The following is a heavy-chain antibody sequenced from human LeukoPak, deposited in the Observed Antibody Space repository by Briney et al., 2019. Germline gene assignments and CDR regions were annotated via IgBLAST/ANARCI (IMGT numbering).Heavy chain of an antibody. D-gene: IGHD2-2*01. CDR3: ARAVPATAIGRFDY. V-gene: IGHV1-18*01. CDR2: ISAYNGNT. Sequence: GASVKVSCKASGYTFTTYGISWVRQAPGQGLEWMGWISAYNGNTNYAQKVQGRVTMTTDTSTSTAYMELRSLRYDATAVYYCARAVPATAIGRFDYWGQGTLVTVSS. CDR1: GYTFTTYG. J-gene: IGHJ4*02.